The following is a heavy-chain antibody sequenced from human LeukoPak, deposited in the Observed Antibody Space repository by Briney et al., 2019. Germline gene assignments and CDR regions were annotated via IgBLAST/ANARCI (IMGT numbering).Heavy chain of an antibody. CDR3: ARDPSWEWNWFDP. D-gene: IGHD3-3*01. CDR2: IYYSGST. J-gene: IGHJ5*02. Sequence: SETLSLTRTVSGGSISSYYWSWIRQPPGKGLEWIGYIYYSGSTNYNPSLKGRVTISVDTSKNQFSLKLSSVTAADTVVYYCARDPSWEWNWFDPWGQGTLVTVSS. V-gene: IGHV4-59*01. CDR1: GGSISSYY.